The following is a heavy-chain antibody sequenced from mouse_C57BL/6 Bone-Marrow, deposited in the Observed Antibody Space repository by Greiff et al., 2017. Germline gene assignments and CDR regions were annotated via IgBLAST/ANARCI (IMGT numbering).Heavy chain of an antibody. CDR2: ISNLAYSI. J-gene: IGHJ1*03. D-gene: IGHD1-1*01. CDR3: ARTFTTVVAHWYFDV. V-gene: IGHV5-15*01. Sequence: APRKGPEWVAFISNLAYSIYYADTVTGRFTISRENAKNTLYLEMSSLRSEDTAMYYCARTFTTVVAHWYFDVWGTGTTVTVSS.